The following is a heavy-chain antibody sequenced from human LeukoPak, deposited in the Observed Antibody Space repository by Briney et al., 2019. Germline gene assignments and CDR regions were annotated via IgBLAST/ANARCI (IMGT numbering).Heavy chain of an antibody. CDR3: ASDTYYYDSSGSSIP. D-gene: IGHD3-22*01. CDR2: IIPIFGTA. V-gene: IGHV1-69*13. Sequence: GASVKVSCKASGGTFSSCAISWVRQAPGQGLEWMGGIIPIFGTANYAQKFQGRVTITADESTSTAYMELSSLRSEDTAVYYCASDTYYYDSSGSSIPWGQGTLVTVSS. CDR1: GGTFSSCA. J-gene: IGHJ5*02.